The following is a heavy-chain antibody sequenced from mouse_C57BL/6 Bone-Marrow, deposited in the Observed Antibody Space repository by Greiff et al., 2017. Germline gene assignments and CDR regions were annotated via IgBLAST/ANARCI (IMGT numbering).Heavy chain of an antibody. D-gene: IGHD2-4*01. CDR2: IDPSDSYT. V-gene: IGHV1-69*01. J-gene: IGHJ4*01. Sequence: QVQLQQPGAELVMPGASVKLSCKASGYTFTSYWMHWVKQRPGQGLEWIGEIDPSDSYTNYNQKFKGKSTLTVDKSSSTAYMQLSSLTSEASAVYYCARGRLRRRRYAMDYWGQGTSVTVSS. CDR3: ARGRLRRRRYAMDY. CDR1: GYTFTSYW.